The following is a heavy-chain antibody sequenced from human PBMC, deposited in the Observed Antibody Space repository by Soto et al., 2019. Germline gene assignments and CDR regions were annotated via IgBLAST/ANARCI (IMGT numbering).Heavy chain of an antibody. CDR1: GFTFSSYS. J-gene: IGHJ4*02. Sequence: LRLSCAASGFTFSSYSMNWVRQAPGKGLEWVSSISSSSSYIYYADSVKGRFTISRDNAKNSLYLQMSSLRAEDTAVYYCARDLGIAAATLDYWGQGTLVTVSS. V-gene: IGHV3-21*01. CDR2: ISSSSSYI. D-gene: IGHD6-13*01. CDR3: ARDLGIAAATLDY.